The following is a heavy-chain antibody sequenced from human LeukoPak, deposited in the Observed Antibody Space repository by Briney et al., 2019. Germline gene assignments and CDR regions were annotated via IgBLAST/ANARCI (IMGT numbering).Heavy chain of an antibody. J-gene: IGHJ5*02. D-gene: IGHD2-15*01. V-gene: IGHV4-30-2*01. CDR2: IYHSGST. Sequence: SQTLSLTCAVSGGSISSGGYSWSWIRQPPGKGLEWIGYIYHSGSTYYNPSLKNRVTISVDRSKNQFSLKLSSVTAADTAVYYCAREVRSGGSGSWFDPWGQGTLVTVSS. CDR1: GGSISSGGYS. CDR3: AREVRSGGSGSWFDP.